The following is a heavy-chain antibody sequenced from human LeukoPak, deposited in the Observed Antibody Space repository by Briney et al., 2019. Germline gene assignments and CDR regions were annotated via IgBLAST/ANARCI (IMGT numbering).Heavy chain of an antibody. CDR3: VAGLGSSELDY. Sequence: GGSLRLSCATSGFTFSDCWMSWVRQAPGKGLEWVGRIKRKIDGETTDYGAPVKGRFTISRDDPKNTLSLQMNSLQTEDTAVYYCVAGLGSSELDYWGQGTLVTVSS. J-gene: IGHJ4*02. V-gene: IGHV3-15*01. D-gene: IGHD3-9*01. CDR1: GFTFSDCW. CDR2: IKRKIDGETT.